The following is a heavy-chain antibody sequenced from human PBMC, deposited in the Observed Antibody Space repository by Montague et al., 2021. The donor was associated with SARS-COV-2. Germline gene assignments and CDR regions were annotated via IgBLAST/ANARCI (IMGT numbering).Heavy chain of an antibody. V-gene: IGHV3-48*03. CDR3: AREGRGEQWLVRAFDI. J-gene: IGHJ3*02. Sequence: SLSLSCAASGFTFSRYEMTWVRQAPGKGLEWVSNMSSSGSTIYYANSVKGRFTISRDNAKNSLYLQMNSLRAEDTAVYYCAREGRGEQWLVRAFDIWGQGTMVTVSS. CDR2: MSSSGSTI. D-gene: IGHD6-19*01. CDR1: GFTFSRYE.